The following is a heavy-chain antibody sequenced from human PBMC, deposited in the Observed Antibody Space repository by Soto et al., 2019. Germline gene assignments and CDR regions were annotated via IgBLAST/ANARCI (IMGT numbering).Heavy chain of an antibody. Sequence: QVQLQESGPGLVKPSETVSLTCAVSGDSIRAFYWSWFRQPAGGGLEWIGRFSLSGDTDYNPSLRSRLTMSFYTFMSQFSPRLTSVTAAASVVYYCAREVKQRLGYYYIGLDVWGQGTTVTVSS. D-gene: IGHD6-25*01. CDR3: AREVKQRLGYYYIGLDV. V-gene: IGHV4-4*07. CDR2: FSLSGDT. CDR1: GDSIRAFY. J-gene: IGHJ6*02.